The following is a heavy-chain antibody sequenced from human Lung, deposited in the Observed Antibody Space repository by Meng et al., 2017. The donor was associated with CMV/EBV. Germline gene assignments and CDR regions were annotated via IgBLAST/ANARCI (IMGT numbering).Heavy chain of an antibody. V-gene: IGHV3-53*01. Sequence: GGSXRLXXAASGFTVNTNYMSWVRQAPGKGLECVSVIYSGGRTYYADSVKGRFTISRDNSKNTLYLQMNSLRAEDTAMYYCAKYPQTYPYSSSSWGQGTLVTVSS. CDR3: AKYPQTYPYSSSS. D-gene: IGHD6-13*01. J-gene: IGHJ4*02. CDR2: IYSGGRT. CDR1: GFTVNTNY.